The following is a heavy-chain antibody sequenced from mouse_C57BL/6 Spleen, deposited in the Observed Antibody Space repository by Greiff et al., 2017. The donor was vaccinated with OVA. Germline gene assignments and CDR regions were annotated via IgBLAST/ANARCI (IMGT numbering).Heavy chain of an antibody. CDR1: GYTFTSYW. CDR3: ASQYGKGGDFDY. CDR2: IYPGSGST. V-gene: IGHV1-55*01. J-gene: IGHJ2*01. Sequence: VQLQQPGAELVKPGASVKMSCKASGYTFTSYWITWVKQRPGHGLEWIGDIYPGSGSTNYNEKFKSKATLTVDTSSSTAYMQLSSLTSEDSAVYYYASQYGKGGDFDYWGQGTTLTVSS. D-gene: IGHD2-1*01.